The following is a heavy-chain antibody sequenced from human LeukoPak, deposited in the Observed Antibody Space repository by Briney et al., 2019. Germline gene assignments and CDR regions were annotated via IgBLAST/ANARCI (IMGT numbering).Heavy chain of an antibody. Sequence: GGSLRLSCAASGFTFSSYAMSWVRQAPGKGLEWASAISGSGGSTYYADSVKGRFTISRDNAKNSLYLQMNSLGVDDTAVYYCGTYSINNAREFQYWGQGTLVTVPS. CDR3: GTYSINNAREFQY. CDR1: GFTFSSYA. CDR2: ISGSGGST. V-gene: IGHV3-23*01. D-gene: IGHD4-11*01. J-gene: IGHJ1*01.